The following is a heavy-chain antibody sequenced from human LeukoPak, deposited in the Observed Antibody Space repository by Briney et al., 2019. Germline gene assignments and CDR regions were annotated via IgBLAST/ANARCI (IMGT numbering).Heavy chain of an antibody. CDR1: GFTFSSYE. J-gene: IGHJ4*02. D-gene: IGHD6-13*01. V-gene: IGHV3-48*03. Sequence: PGGSLRLSCAASGFTFSSYEMNWVRQAPGKGLEWVSYISSSGSTIYYADSVKGRFTISRDNAKNSLYLQMNSLRAEDTAVYYCARKPTLAAAATFDYWGQGTLVTVSS. CDR2: ISSSGSTI. CDR3: ARKPTLAAAATFDY.